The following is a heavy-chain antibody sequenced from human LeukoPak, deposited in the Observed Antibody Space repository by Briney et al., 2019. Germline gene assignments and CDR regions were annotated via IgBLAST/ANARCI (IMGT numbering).Heavy chain of an antibody. D-gene: IGHD3-10*01. V-gene: IGHV4-34*01. J-gene: IGHJ5*02. Sequence: SETLSLTCAVYGGSFSGYYWSWIRQPPGKGLEWIGEINHSGSTNYNPSLKSRVTISVDTSKNQFSLKLSSVTAADTAVYYCARGYRGYYGSGRMSPSDWFDPWGQGTLVTVSS. CDR3: ARGYRGYYGSGRMSPSDWFDP. CDR1: GGSFSGYY. CDR2: INHSGST.